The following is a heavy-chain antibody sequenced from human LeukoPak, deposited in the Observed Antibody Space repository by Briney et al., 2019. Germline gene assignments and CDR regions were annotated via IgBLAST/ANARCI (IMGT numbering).Heavy chain of an antibody. CDR2: INPSGGTT. CDR1: GYTFTRSE. Sequence: ASVKVSCKASGYTFTRSEMHWVRQAPGQGLEWMGIINPSGGTTIYAQKFRDRVTMTRDTSTSTVYMELSSLRSEDSAVYYCALAGPVAGLYYFDDWGQGTLVTVSS. J-gene: IGHJ4*02. D-gene: IGHD6-19*01. V-gene: IGHV1-46*01. CDR3: ALAGPVAGLYYFDD.